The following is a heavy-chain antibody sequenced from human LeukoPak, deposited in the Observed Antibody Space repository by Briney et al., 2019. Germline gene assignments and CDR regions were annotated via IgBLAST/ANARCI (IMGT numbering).Heavy chain of an antibody. J-gene: IGHJ4*02. V-gene: IGHV3-7*01. CDR3: ARFALKTPPTD. CDR1: RLTFSKYW. CDR2: IKTDGTET. Sequence: GGSLRLSCVGSRLTFSKYWMTWVRQAPGKGLERVANIKTDGTETYYMESVRGRFTISRDNAKNSLFLQMNSLRAEDTAVYYCARFALKTPPTDWGQGTLVTVSS.